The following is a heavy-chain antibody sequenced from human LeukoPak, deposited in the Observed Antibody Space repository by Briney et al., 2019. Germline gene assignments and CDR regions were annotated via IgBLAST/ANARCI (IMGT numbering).Heavy chain of an antibody. Sequence: ASVKVSCKASGYTFTSYAMNWVRQAPGQGLEWMGWINTNTGNPTYAQGFTGRFVFSLDTSVSTAYLQISSLKAEDTAVYYCARARKAAAGTKKNWFDPWGQGTLVTVSS. CDR3: ARARKAAAGTKKNWFDP. D-gene: IGHD6-13*01. V-gene: IGHV7-4-1*02. CDR1: GYTFTSYA. J-gene: IGHJ5*02. CDR2: INTNTGNP.